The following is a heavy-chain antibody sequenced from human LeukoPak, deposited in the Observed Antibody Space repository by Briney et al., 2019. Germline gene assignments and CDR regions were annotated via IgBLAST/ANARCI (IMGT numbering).Heavy chain of an antibody. J-gene: IGHJ4*02. V-gene: IGHV1-69*04. CDR2: IIPIFGIA. CDR3: ARDQPSSDIVATIMYYFDY. D-gene: IGHD5-12*01. Sequence: SVKVSCKASGGTFSSYAISWVRQAPGQGLEWMGRIIPIFGIANYAQKFQGRVTITAVKSTSTAYMELSSLRSEDTAVYYCARDQPSSDIVATIMYYFDYWGQGTLVTVSS. CDR1: GGTFSSYA.